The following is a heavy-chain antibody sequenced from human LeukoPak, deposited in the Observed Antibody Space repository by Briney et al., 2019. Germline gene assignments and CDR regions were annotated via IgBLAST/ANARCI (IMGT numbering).Heavy chain of an antibody. V-gene: IGHV3-23*01. Sequence: GGSLRLSCAASGFPFSAYAMTWVRQAPGKGPEWVSSISPQGITYYADSVKGRFTVSRDNSRNTLFLQMGSLRADDMAVYYCAKPRVDSGTGSSYGHGLDFWGQGILATVSS. D-gene: IGHD5-18*01. CDR3: AKPRVDSGTGSSYGHGLDF. J-gene: IGHJ4*02. CDR2: ISPQGIT. CDR1: GFPFSAYA.